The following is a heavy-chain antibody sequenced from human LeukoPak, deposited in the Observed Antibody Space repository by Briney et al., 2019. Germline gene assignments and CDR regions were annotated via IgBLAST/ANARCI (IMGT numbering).Heavy chain of an antibody. CDR1: GGSISSGGYY. D-gene: IGHD3-22*01. CDR3: ARGITYYYDSSGYFIDY. CDR2: IYHSGST. V-gene: IGHV4-30-2*02. Sequence: SETLSLTCTVSGGSISSGGYYWSWIRQPPGKGLEWIGYIYHSGSTYYNPSLKSRVTISVDRSKSQFSLKLSSVTAADTAVYYCARGITYYYDSSGYFIDYWGQGTLVTVSS. J-gene: IGHJ4*02.